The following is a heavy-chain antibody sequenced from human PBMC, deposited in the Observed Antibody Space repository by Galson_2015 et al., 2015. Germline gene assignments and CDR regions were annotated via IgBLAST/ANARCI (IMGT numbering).Heavy chain of an antibody. CDR3: ARAALIKGHWFDP. CDR1: GFTFSSYA. Sequence: SLRLSCAASGFTFSSYAMSWVRQAPGKGLEWVSGISGSGGFTYYADSVKGRFTISRDNFKNSLYLQMNSLRDEDTAVYYCARAALIKGHWFDPWGQGTLVTVSS. V-gene: IGHV3-23*01. D-gene: IGHD3-16*01. CDR2: ISGSGGFT. J-gene: IGHJ5*02.